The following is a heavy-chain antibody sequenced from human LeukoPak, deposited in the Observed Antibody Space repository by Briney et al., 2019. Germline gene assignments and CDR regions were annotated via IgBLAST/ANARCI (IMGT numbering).Heavy chain of an antibody. CDR2: INHSGST. CDR1: GGSFSGYY. Sequence: SETLSLTCAVYGGSFSGYYWSWIRQPPGKGLEWSGEINHSGSTNYNPSLKSRVTISVDTSKNQFSLKLSSVTAADTAVYYCARGLLAAAGAEYFQHWGQGTLVTVSS. D-gene: IGHD6-13*01. J-gene: IGHJ1*01. CDR3: ARGLLAAAGAEYFQH. V-gene: IGHV4-34*01.